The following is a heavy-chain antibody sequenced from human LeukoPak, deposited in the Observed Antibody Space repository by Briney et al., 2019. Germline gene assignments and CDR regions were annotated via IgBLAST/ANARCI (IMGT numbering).Heavy chain of an antibody. CDR3: ARERYSSGPRYMDV. V-gene: IGHV1-18*04. D-gene: IGHD6-25*01. Sequence: ASVKVSCKASGYTFTSYYMHWVRQAPGQGLEWMGWISVYSGSTNYAQKLQGRVTMTTETSTSTAYMELRILRSDDTAVYYCARERYSSGPRYMDVWGKGTTVTVSS. J-gene: IGHJ6*03. CDR2: ISVYSGST. CDR1: GYTFTSYY.